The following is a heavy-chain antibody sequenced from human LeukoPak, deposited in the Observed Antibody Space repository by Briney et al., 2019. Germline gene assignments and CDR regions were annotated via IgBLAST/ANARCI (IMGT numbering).Heavy chain of an antibody. CDR2: IYYSGST. J-gene: IGHJ4*02. V-gene: IGHV4-31*03. CDR1: GGSISSGGYY. D-gene: IGHD3-22*01. CDR3: ARGFLGYDSSGYYYFDY. Sequence: SETLSLTCTVSGGSISSGGYYWRWIRQHPGKGLEWIGYIYYSGSTYYNPSLKSRVTISVDTSKNQFSLKLSSVTAADTAVYYCARGFLGYDSSGYYYFDYWGQGTLVTVSS.